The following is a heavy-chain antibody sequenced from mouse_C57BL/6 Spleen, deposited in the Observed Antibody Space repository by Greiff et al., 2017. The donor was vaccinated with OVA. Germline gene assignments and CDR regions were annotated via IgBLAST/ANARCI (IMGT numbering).Heavy chain of an antibody. V-gene: IGHV1-59*01. CDR3: ARLGGGHYFDY. J-gene: IGHJ2*01. CDR2: IDPSDSYT. CDR1: GYTFTSYW. Sequence: VQLQQPGAELVRPGTSVKLSCKASGYTFTSYWMHWVKQRPGQGLEWIGVIDPSDSYTNYNQKFKGKATLTVDTSSSTAYMQLSSLTSEDSAVYYCARLGGGHYFDYWGQGTTLTVSS.